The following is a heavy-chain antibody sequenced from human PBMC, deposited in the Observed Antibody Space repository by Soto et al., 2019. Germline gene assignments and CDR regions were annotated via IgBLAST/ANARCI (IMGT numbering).Heavy chain of an antibody. V-gene: IGHV1-18*01. D-gene: IGHD3-10*01. CDR3: SAGITLVRGVFASGLDV. CDR1: GYSFITFG. J-gene: IGHJ6*02. CDR2: IAPYNGMT. Sequence: QAPLVQSGGEVKKPGASVKVTCKASGYSFITFGITWVRQAPGQGLEWMGWIAPYNGMTNFAQKLQGRFIMTTDTSTYTASMELRSLRSDDTAVYYCSAGITLVRGVFASGLDVWGQGTTVTVSS.